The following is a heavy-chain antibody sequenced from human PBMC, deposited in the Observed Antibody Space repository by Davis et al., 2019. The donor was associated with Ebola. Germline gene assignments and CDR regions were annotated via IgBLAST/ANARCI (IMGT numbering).Heavy chain of an antibody. CDR3: ASRIAATGYYFDY. D-gene: IGHD6-13*01. V-gene: IGHV4-34*01. J-gene: IGHJ4*02. CDR2: INQRRKT. CDR1: GGSFSDYF. Sequence: PSETLSLTCAISGGSFSDYFWSWIRLSPGKGLEWIGEINQRRKTFYNPALKSRVTMSVDTSKNQFSLKLNSVTAADTAVYYCASRIAATGYYFDYWGQGSLVTVSS.